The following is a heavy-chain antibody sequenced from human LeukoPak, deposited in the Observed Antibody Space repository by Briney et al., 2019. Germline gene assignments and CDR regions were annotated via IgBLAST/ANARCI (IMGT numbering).Heavy chain of an antibody. CDR1: GGSISSYY. CDR3: ARAGYSSGWYGYLDY. Sequence: PSETLSLTCTVSGGSISSYYWSWIRQPPGKGLEWIGYIYYSGSTNYNPSLKSRVTISVDTSKNQFSLKLTSVTAADTAVYHCARAGYSSGWYGYLDYWAREPWSPSPQ. CDR2: IYYSGST. J-gene: IGHJ4*02. D-gene: IGHD6-19*01. V-gene: IGHV4-59*08.